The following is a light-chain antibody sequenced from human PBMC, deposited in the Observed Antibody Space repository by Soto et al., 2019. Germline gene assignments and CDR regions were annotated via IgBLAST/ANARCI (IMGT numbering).Light chain of an antibody. V-gene: IGKV1-27*01. CDR2: GAS. Sequence: DIQMTQSPSSLSASVGDRVTITCRASQGISDNLAWYQQKPGKVPKLLIYGASTLQSGVPSRFSGSGSGTEFTLTISSLQPDDFATYYCQQYNSYSPLTFGGGTKVDIK. CDR3: QQYNSYSPLT. CDR1: QGISDN. J-gene: IGKJ4*01.